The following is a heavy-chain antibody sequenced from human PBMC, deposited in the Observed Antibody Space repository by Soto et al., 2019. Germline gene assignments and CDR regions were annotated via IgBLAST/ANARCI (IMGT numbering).Heavy chain of an antibody. V-gene: IGHV4-39*01. D-gene: IGHD3-10*01. J-gene: IGHJ6*03. CDR2: IYYSGST. CDR1: GGSISSSSYY. CDR3: ARRGSGSYDYYYYMDV. Sequence: SETLSLTCTVSGGSISSSSYYWGWIRQPPGKGLEWIGSIYYSGSTYYNPSLKSRVTISVDTSKNQFSLKLSSVTAADTAVYYCARRGSGSYDYYYYMDVWGKGTTVTVSS.